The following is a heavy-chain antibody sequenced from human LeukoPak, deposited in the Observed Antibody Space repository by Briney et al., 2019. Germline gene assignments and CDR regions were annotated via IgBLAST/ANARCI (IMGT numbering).Heavy chain of an antibody. V-gene: IGHV1-58*01. CDR3: ARDRDYGSGIFDY. CDR1: GFIFSKSA. Sequence: SVKVSCKASGFIFSKSAVQWVRQARGQRLEWIGWIVVGSGNTNYAQKFQERVTITRDMSTSTAYMELNRLRSDDTAVYYCARDRDYGSGIFDYWGQGTLVTVSS. CDR2: IVVGSGNT. D-gene: IGHD3-10*01. J-gene: IGHJ4*02.